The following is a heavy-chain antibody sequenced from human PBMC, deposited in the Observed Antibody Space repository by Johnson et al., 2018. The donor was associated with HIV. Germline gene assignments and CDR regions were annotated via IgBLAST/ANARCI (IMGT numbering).Heavy chain of an antibody. J-gene: IGHJ3*02. V-gene: IGHV3-30*03. Sequence: QVQLVESGGGVVQPGKSLRLSCVASGFSFSSYGMHWVRQAPGKGLEWVAVISFDGRIKYFADSVKGRFTISRDNSKNTLYLQINSLRAEDTAVYYCARLRGAFDIWGQGTMVTVSS. CDR1: GFSFSSYG. CDR3: ARLRGAFDI. CDR2: ISFDGRIK.